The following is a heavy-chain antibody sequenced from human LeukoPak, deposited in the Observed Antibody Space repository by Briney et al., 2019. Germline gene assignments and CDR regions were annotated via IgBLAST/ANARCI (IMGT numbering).Heavy chain of an antibody. CDR3: ARARIAARPYYYYMDV. CDR2: FVPEDGET. Sequence: ASVKVSCKVSGYTLTELSMHWVRQAPGKGLEWMGGFVPEDGETIYAQKFQGRVTMTEDTSTDTAYMELSSLRSEDTAVYYCARARIAARPYYYYMDVWGKGTTVTVSS. V-gene: IGHV1-24*01. J-gene: IGHJ6*03. CDR1: GYTLTELS. D-gene: IGHD6-6*01.